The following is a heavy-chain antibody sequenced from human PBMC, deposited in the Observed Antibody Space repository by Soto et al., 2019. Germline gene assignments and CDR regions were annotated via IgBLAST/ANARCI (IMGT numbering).Heavy chain of an antibody. Sequence: GESLKISCKGSGYTFTSYWIVWVRQMPGKGLEWMGIIYPGDLDIRYSPSFQGQVTISADKSISTAYLQWSSLKASDTAMYYCARGNRYDYSDYWGQGTLVTVSS. CDR3: ARGNRYDYSDY. D-gene: IGHD1-1*01. J-gene: IGHJ4*02. V-gene: IGHV5-51*01. CDR2: IYPGDLDI. CDR1: GYTFTSYW.